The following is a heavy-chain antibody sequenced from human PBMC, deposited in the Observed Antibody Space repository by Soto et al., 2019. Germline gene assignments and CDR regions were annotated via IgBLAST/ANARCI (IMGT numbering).Heavy chain of an antibody. Sequence: DVQVVESGGGLVQPGGSLRLSCAASGFTFRSFWMSWVRQAPGKGLEWVANINQDGSQKHYVQSVKGRCTISRDNAKNSVDLEMNSLRADETAVYYCARYFDWVYDYWGQGTLVTVSS. CDR2: INQDGSQK. J-gene: IGHJ4*02. CDR1: GFTFRSFW. CDR3: ARYFDWVYDY. V-gene: IGHV3-7*01. D-gene: IGHD3-9*01.